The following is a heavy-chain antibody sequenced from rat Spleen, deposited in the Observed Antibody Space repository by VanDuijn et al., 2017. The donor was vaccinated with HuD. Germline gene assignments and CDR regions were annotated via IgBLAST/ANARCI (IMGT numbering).Heavy chain of an antibody. CDR1: GFIFSDFY. J-gene: IGHJ2*01. V-gene: IGHV5-29*01. CDR2: ISSDGRRN. CDR3: ARRHYGYTDYFDY. D-gene: IGHD1-9*01. Sequence: EVQLVESDGGLVQPGGSLELSCAASGFIFSDFYMAWVRQAPTKGLEWVATISSDGRRNYYRDSVKGRFTISRDNAKSSLYLQMDSLRSADTATYYCARRHYGYTDYFDYWGQGVMVTVSS.